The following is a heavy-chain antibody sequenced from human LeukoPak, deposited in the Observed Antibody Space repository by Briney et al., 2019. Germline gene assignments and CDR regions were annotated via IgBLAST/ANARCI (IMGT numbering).Heavy chain of an antibody. Sequence: SETLSLTCTVSGGSISSSSYYWGWIRQPPGKGLEWIGSIYYSGTAYYNPSLKSRVTISVDKSKNQFSVKLTSVTAADTAVYYCARQSGFLSTFDYWGQGTLVTVSS. V-gene: IGHV4-39*01. CDR2: IYYSGTA. D-gene: IGHD5/OR15-5a*01. J-gene: IGHJ4*02. CDR3: ARQSGFLSTFDY. CDR1: GGSISSSSYY.